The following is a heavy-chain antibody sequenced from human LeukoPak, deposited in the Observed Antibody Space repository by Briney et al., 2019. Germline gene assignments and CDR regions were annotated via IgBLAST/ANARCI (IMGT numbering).Heavy chain of an antibody. V-gene: IGHV1-2*02. CDR2: INPNSGGT. J-gene: IGHJ5*02. CDR3: ARGVAAAGSRLDP. D-gene: IGHD6-13*01. CDR1: GYSFTVYF. Sequence: GASVKVSCKTSGYSFTVYFIHWVRQAPGQGFEWLGWINPNSGGTKYAQKFQDRVSMTRDTSIGAAYMELNSLRLDDTAVYYCARGVAAAGSRLDPWGQGTLITVSS.